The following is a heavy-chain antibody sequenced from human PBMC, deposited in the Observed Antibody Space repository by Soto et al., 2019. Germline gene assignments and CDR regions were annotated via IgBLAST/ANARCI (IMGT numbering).Heavy chain of an antibody. V-gene: IGHV3-43*01. CDR1: GFTFDDYT. Sequence: PGGSLRVSCAASGFTFDDYTMHWVRQAPGKGLEWVSLISWDGGSTYYADSVKGRFTISRDNSKNSLYLQMNSLRTEDTALYYCAKEYYYYGMDVWGQGTTVTVSS. J-gene: IGHJ6*02. CDR2: ISWDGGST. CDR3: AKEYYYYGMDV.